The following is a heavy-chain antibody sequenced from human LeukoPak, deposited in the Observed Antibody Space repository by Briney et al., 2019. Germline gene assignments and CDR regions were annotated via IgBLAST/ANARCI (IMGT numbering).Heavy chain of an antibody. D-gene: IGHD2-21*01. CDR1: GYTFTGYY. CDR2: INPHSGDT. Sequence: ASVKVSCKASGYTFTGYYMHWVRQAPGQGLEWMGCINPHSGDTNYAQKFQGWVTMTRDTSITTAYMELSRLTSDDTAVYYCARAYRRAYDDAFDIWGQGTMVTVSS. V-gene: IGHV1-2*04. CDR3: ARAYRRAYDDAFDI. J-gene: IGHJ3*02.